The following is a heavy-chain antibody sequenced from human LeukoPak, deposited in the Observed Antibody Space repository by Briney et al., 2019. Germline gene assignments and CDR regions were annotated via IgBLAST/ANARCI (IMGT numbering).Heavy chain of an antibody. CDR3: ARGRYSAGDNWFDP. CDR1: GGSITSSY. V-gene: IGHV4-59*01. D-gene: IGHD3-9*01. J-gene: IGHJ5*02. Sequence: SETLSLTCTGSGGSITSSYWSWLRQSPGKGLDWIGYIHYTGSTNYNPSLKSRVTMLIDTSKNQFSLKLSSVAAADTAVYYCARGRYSAGDNWFDPWGQGTLVTVSS. CDR2: IHYTGST.